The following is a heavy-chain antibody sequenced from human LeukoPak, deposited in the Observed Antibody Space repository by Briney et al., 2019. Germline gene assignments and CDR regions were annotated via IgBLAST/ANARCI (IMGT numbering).Heavy chain of an antibody. CDR1: GFTFSSYA. Sequence: GGSLRLSCAASGFTFSSYAMSWVRQAPGKGLEWVSAISGSGGSTYYADSVKGRFTISRDNSKNTLYLQMNSLRAEDTAVYYCARDHHDYSNYNWFDPWGQGTLVTVSS. V-gene: IGHV3-23*01. CDR2: ISGSGGST. D-gene: IGHD4-11*01. J-gene: IGHJ5*02. CDR3: ARDHHDYSNYNWFDP.